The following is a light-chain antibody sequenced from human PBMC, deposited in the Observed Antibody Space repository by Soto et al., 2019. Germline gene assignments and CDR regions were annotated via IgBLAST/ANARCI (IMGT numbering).Light chain of an antibody. CDR2: DVS. CDR1: SSDVGGYKF. J-gene: IGLJ1*01. Sequence: QSVLTQPASVSGSHGQSITISCTGTSSDVGGYKFVSWYQQHPGKVPKLLIYDVSNRPSGVSNRFSGSKSGNTASLTVSGLQAEDEADYYCSSYAGSSNVFGTGTKLTVL. CDR3: SSYAGSSNV. V-gene: IGLV2-14*01.